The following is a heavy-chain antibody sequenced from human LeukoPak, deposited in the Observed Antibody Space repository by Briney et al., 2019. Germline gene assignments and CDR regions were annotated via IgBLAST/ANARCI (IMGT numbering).Heavy chain of an antibody. CDR1: GGSISSGDYY. CDR2: IYYSGST. CDR3: ARSSSSSWYGNGYYYYGMDV. D-gene: IGHD6-13*01. V-gene: IGHV4-30-4*01. Sequence: SETLSLTCTVSGGSISSGDYYWSWIRQPPGKGLEWIGYIYYSGSTYYNPSLKSRVTISVDTSKNQFSLKLSSVTAADTAVYYCARSSSSSWYGNGYYYYGMDVWGQGTTATVSS. J-gene: IGHJ6*02.